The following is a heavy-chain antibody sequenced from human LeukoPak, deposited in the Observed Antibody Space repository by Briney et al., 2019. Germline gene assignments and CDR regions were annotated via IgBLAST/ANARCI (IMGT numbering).Heavy chain of an antibody. CDR2: IDTDGSTT. Sequence: GGSLRLSCGASGFTFSYHWMPWVRQAPGKGLVWVSGIDTDGSTTRYADSVKGRFTISRDNAKNTVYLQMNTLRAEDTAVYYCARDRPHNWFDPWGQGTLVTVSS. CDR1: GFTFSYHW. V-gene: IGHV3-74*01. CDR3: ARDRPHNWFDP. J-gene: IGHJ5*02.